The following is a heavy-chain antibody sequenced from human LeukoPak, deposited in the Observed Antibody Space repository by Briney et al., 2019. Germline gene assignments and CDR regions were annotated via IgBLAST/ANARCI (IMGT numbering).Heavy chain of an antibody. J-gene: IGHJ4*02. Sequence: SETLSLTCTVSGGSISSSSYYWGWIRQPPGKGLEWIGSIYYSGSTYYNPSLKSRVTISVDTSKNQFSLKLSSVTAADTAVYYCARHFALLRYFDWLLPFDYWGQGTLATVSS. CDR1: GGSISSSSYY. CDR3: ARHFALLRYFDWLLPFDY. V-gene: IGHV4-39*01. D-gene: IGHD3-9*01. CDR2: IYYSGST.